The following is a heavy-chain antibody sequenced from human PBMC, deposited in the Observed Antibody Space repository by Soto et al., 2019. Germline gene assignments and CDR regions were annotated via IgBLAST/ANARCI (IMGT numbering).Heavy chain of an antibody. Sequence: EVHLVESGGGFIYPGGSLRLSCAASGLTISNAWMNWVRQAPGKGLEWVGRIKTNTEGGTTDYAAAVKGRFTVSRDDSKNTLYLQMNSLKTEVTAVYYCTTGSVEGVWGQGTTVTVSS. J-gene: IGHJ6*02. CDR2: IKTNTEGGTT. V-gene: IGHV3-15*07. D-gene: IGHD2-15*01. CDR3: TTGSVEGV. CDR1: GLTISNAW.